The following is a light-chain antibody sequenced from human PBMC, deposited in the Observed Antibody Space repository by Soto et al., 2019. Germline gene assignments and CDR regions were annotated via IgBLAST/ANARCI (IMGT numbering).Light chain of an antibody. V-gene: IGKV1-5*01. Sequence: DIQMTQSPSTLSGTVGDRVTITCRASQSISSWLAWYQQKPGKAPKLLIFDASSLESGVPSRFSGSGSGTEFTLTISSLQPDDFATYYCQQYKIYSRTFGQGTKVDIK. CDR1: QSISSW. J-gene: IGKJ1*01. CDR3: QQYKIYSRT. CDR2: DAS.